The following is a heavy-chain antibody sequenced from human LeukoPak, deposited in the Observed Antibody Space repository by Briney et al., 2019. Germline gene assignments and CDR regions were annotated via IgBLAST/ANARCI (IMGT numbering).Heavy chain of an antibody. CDR3: ASLGVDTAMVFDY. CDR2: MNPNSGNT. Sequence: ASVKVSCKASGYTFTSYDINWVRQATGQGLEWMGWMNPNSGNTGYAQKFQGRVTMTRNTSISTAYMELSSLRSEDTAVYYCASLGVDTAMVFDYWGQGTLVTVSS. V-gene: IGHV1-8*01. D-gene: IGHD5-18*01. CDR1: GYTFTSYD. J-gene: IGHJ4*02.